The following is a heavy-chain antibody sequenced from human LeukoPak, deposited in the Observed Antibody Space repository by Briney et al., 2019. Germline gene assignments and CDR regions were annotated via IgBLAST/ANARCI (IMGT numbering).Heavy chain of an antibody. Sequence: ASVKVSCKASGYTFTSYGISWVRQAPGQGLEWMGWISAYNGNTNYAQKLQGRVTMTTDTSTSTAYMELTSLRSDDTAVYYCASNNDFWSGYYPYYGMDVWGQGTTVTVSS. V-gene: IGHV1-18*01. CDR1: GYTFTSYG. D-gene: IGHD3-3*01. CDR2: ISAYNGNT. CDR3: ASNNDFWSGYYPYYGMDV. J-gene: IGHJ6*02.